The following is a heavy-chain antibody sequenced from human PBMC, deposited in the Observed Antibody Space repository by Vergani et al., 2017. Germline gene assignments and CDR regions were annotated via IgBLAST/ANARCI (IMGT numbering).Heavy chain of an antibody. CDR1: GFTFSSYD. CDR2: IGTAGDT. D-gene: IGHD4-23*01. CDR3: ARAVSTTVGDPPGY. V-gene: IGHV3-13*01. Sequence: EVQLVESGGGIVKPGGSLRLSCVASGFTFSSYDMHWVRQATGKGLEWVSAIGTAGDTYYPGSVKGRFTISRENAKNSLYLQMNSLRAGDTAIYYCARAVSTTVGDPPGYWGQGTLVTVSS. J-gene: IGHJ4*02.